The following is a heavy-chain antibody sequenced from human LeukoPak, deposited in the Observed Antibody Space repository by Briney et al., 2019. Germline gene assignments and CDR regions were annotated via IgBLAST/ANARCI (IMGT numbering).Heavy chain of an antibody. J-gene: IGHJ5*02. Sequence: PGGSLRLSCAASGFTFSSYAMHWVRQAPGKGLEWVAVISYDGSNKYYADSVEGRFTISRDNSKNTLYLQMNSLRAEDTAVYYCARDRLLWFGEDWFDPWGQGTLVTVSS. CDR1: GFTFSSYA. D-gene: IGHD3-10*01. V-gene: IGHV3-30-3*01. CDR2: ISYDGSNK. CDR3: ARDRLLWFGEDWFDP.